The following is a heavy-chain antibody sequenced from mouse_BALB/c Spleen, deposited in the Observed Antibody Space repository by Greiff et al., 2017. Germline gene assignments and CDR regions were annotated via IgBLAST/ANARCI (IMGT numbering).Heavy chain of an antibody. J-gene: IGHJ2*01. CDR3: ARSERAYYGSSYDY. CDR2: INPGSGGT. Sequence: QVQLQQSGAELVRPGTSVKVSCKASGYAFTNYLIEWVKQRPGQGLEWIGVINPGSGGTNYNEKFKGKATLTADKSSSTAYMQLSSLTSDDSAVYFCARSERAYYGSSYDYLGQGTTLTVSS. CDR1: GYAFTNYL. D-gene: IGHD1-1*01. V-gene: IGHV1-54*01.